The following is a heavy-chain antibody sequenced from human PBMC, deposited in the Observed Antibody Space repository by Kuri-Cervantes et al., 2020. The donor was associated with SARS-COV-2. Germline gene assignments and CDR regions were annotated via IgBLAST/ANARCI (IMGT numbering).Heavy chain of an antibody. CDR1: GFTSDDYA. J-gene: IGHJ5*02. CDR2: INSDGSST. V-gene: IGHV3-74*01. CDR3: ARDPIRGYCSSTSCLPRGVWFDP. Sequence: GGSLRLSCAASGFTSDDYAMHWVRQAPGKGLVWVSRINSDGSSTSYADSVKGRFTISRDNAKNTLYLQMNSLRAEDTAVYYCARDPIRGYCSSTSCLPRGVWFDPWGQGTLVTVSS. D-gene: IGHD2-2*01.